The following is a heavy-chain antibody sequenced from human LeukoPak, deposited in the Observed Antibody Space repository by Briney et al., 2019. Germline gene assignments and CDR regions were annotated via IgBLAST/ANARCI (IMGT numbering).Heavy chain of an antibody. CDR3: ASTTGNYYDSSGYYQYYYYGMDV. J-gene: IGHJ6*02. V-gene: IGHV3-72*01. CDR1: GFTFSDHY. CDR2: TRNKTNSYTT. D-gene: IGHD3-22*01. Sequence: GGSLRLSCAASGFTFSDHYMDWVRQAPGKGLEWVGRTRNKTNSYTTEYAASVKGSFTISRDDSKNSLYLQMNSLKTEDTAVYYCASTTGNYYDSSGYYQYYYYGMDVWGQGTTVTVSS.